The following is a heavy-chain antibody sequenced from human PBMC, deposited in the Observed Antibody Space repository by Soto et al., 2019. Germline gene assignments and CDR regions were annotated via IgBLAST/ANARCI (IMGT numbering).Heavy chain of an antibody. CDR3: ARAKYSGSYYGIGFFDY. J-gene: IGHJ4*02. CDR1: GGSFSGYY. V-gene: IGHV4-34*01. Sequence: PSETLSLTCAVYGGSFSGYYWSWIRQPPGKGLEWIGEINHSGSTNYNPSLKSRVTISVDTSKNQFSLKLSSVTAADTAVYYCARAKYSGSYYGIGFFDYWGQGTLVTVSS. D-gene: IGHD1-26*01. CDR2: INHSGST.